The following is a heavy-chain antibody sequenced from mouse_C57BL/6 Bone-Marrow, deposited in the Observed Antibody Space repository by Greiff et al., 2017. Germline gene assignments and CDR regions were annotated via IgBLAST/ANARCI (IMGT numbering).Heavy chain of an antibody. CDR2: INPSSGYT. V-gene: IGHV1-4*01. J-gene: IGHJ3*01. D-gene: IGHD2-1*01. CDR1: GYTFTSYT. Sequence: QVQLKESGAELARPGASVKMSCKASGYTFTSYTMHWVKQRPGQGLEWIGYINPSSGYTKYNQKFKDKATLTADKSSSTAYMRLSSLTSEDSAVYYCARWAYGNYVSWFAYWGQGTLVTVSA. CDR3: ARWAYGNYVSWFAY.